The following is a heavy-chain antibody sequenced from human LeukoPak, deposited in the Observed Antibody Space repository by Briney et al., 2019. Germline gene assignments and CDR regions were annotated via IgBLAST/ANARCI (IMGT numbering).Heavy chain of an antibody. V-gene: IGHV4-34*01. D-gene: IGHD2-2*01. CDR2: INHSGST. Sequence: SETPSLTCAVYGGSFSGYYWSWIRQPPGKGLEWIGEINHSGSTNYNPSLKSRVTISVDTSKNQFSLKLSSVTAADTAVYYCARGRVGYCSSTSCHYYYYGMDVWGQGTTVTVSS. CDR1: GGSFSGYY. CDR3: ARGRVGYCSSTSCHYYYYGMDV. J-gene: IGHJ6*02.